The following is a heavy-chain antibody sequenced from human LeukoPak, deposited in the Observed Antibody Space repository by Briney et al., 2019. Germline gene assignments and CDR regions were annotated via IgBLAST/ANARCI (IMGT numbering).Heavy chain of an antibody. CDR1: GGSFSGYY. CDR3: ARGFRYYYDSSGYPN. Sequence: PSETLSLTCAVYGGSFSGYYWSWIRQPPGKGLEWIGEINHSGSTNYNPSLKSRVTISVDTSKNQFSLKLSSVTAADTAVYYCARGFRYYYDSSGYPNWGQETLVTVSS. V-gene: IGHV4-34*01. D-gene: IGHD3-22*01. J-gene: IGHJ4*02. CDR2: INHSGST.